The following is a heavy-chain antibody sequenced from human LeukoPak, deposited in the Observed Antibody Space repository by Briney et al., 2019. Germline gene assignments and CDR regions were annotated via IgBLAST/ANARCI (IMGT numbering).Heavy chain of an antibody. D-gene: IGHD3-22*01. V-gene: IGHV1-69*04. Sequence: GASVKVSCKASGYTFTSYGISWVRQAPGQGLEWMGRIIPILGIANYAQKFQGRVTITADKSTSTAYMELSSLRSEDTAVYYCAREGTYLIVVVTSDAFDIWGQGTMVTVSS. CDR1: GYTFTSYG. CDR2: IIPILGIA. J-gene: IGHJ3*02. CDR3: AREGTYLIVVVTSDAFDI.